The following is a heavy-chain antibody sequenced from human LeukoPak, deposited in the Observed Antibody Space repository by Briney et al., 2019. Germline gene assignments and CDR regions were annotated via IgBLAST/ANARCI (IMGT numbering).Heavy chain of an antibody. V-gene: IGHV3-30-3*01. CDR2: ISYDGSNK. CDR1: GFTFSSYA. J-gene: IGHJ4*02. CDR3: ARAPTYDSSGYYDY. Sequence: GGSLRLSCAASGFTFSSYAMHWVRQAPGKGLEWVAVISYDGSNKYYADSVKGRFTISRDNSKNTLYLQMNSLRAEDTAVYYCARAPTYDSSGYYDYWGQGTLVTVSS. D-gene: IGHD3-22*01.